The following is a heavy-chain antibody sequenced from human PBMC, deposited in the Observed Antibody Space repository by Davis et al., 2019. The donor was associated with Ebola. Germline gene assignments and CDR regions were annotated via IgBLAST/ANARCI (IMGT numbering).Heavy chain of an antibody. J-gene: IGHJ4*02. V-gene: IGHV3-53*01. CDR3: ARDVGGRAGY. CDR2: IYSGGTT. Sequence: PGGSLRLSCAASGFTVSSNYMNWVRQAPGKGLEWVSIIYSGGTTYYADSVKGRFTISRDNAKNTLFLQMNSLRADDTAVYYCARDVGGRAGYWGQGTLVTVSS. CDR1: GFTVSSNY.